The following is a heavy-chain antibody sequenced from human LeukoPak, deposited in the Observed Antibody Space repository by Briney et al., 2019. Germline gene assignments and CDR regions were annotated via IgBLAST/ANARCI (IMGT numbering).Heavy chain of an antibody. CDR2: IYHSGST. CDR1: GYSISSGYY. Sequence: SETLSLTCAVSGYSISSGYYWGWIRQPPGKGLEWIGSIYHSGSTYHNPSLKSRVTISVDTSKNQFSLKLSSVTAADTAVYYCARDFWGGYDLYFDYWGQGTLVTVSS. CDR3: ARDFWGGYDLYFDY. D-gene: IGHD5-12*01. J-gene: IGHJ4*02. V-gene: IGHV4-38-2*02.